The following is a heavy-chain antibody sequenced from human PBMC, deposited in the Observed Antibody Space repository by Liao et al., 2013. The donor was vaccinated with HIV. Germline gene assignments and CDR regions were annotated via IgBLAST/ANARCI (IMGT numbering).Heavy chain of an antibody. D-gene: IGHD3-3*01. Sequence: QVRLQQWGAGLVKPSETLSLTCTVSGGSIRSYYWIWIRQPPGKRLEWIGYVYYTGSTKYNPSLESRVTMSIDTSMHQFSLRLSSVTAADTAVYYCAREQELRFLEWLLYYWGQGTLVTVSS. V-gene: IGHV4-59*01. J-gene: IGHJ4*02. CDR2: VYYTGST. CDR3: AREQELRFLEWLLYY. CDR1: GGSIRSYY.